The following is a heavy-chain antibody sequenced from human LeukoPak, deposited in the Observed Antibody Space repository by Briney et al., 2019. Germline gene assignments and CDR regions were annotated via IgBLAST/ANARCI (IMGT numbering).Heavy chain of an antibody. CDR3: ARLLEPATGYYMDV. CDR1: EFSVGSNY. Sequence: GGSLRLSCAASEFSVGSNYMTWVRQAPGKGLEWVSLIYSGGSTYYADSVKDRFTISRDNARNSLYLQMNSLRADDTAVYYCARLLEPATGYYMDVWGKGTTVTISS. V-gene: IGHV3-66*01. CDR2: IYSGGST. D-gene: IGHD5-24*01. J-gene: IGHJ6*03.